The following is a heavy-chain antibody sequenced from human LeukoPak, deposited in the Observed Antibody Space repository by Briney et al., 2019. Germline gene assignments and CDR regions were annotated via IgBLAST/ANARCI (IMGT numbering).Heavy chain of an antibody. D-gene: IGHD3-16*01. CDR2: FSYGGGK. Sequence: PSETLSLTCTVSGGSIRSSSYYWGWFRQPPGKGLEWIGSFSYGGGKYYSLTLKSRVTFSVDMSENQFSLTLSSVTAADTAVYYCARPINLGSQSPPGYWGQGTLVTVSS. J-gene: IGHJ4*02. CDR1: GGSIRSSSYY. V-gene: IGHV4-39*01. CDR3: ARPINLGSQSPPGY.